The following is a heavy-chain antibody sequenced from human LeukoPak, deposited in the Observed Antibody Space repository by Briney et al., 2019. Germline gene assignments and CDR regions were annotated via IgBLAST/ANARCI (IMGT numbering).Heavy chain of an antibody. Sequence: GGSLRLSCAASGFTFSSYAMHWVRQAPGKGLEWVAVISYDGSNKYYADSVRGRFTISRDNSKNTLYLQMNSLRAEDTAVYYCASGDHYYDSSGPAYWGQGTLVTVSS. CDR3: ASGDHYYDSSGPAY. V-gene: IGHV3-30-3*01. D-gene: IGHD3-22*01. J-gene: IGHJ4*02. CDR2: ISYDGSNK. CDR1: GFTFSSYA.